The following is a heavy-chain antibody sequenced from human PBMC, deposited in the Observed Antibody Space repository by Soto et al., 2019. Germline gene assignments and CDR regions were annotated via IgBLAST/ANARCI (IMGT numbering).Heavy chain of an antibody. CDR1: GFTFSSYA. Sequence: GGSLRLSSAASGFTFSSYAMTWVRQAPAQGLEWVSAIGASDGITYYADSVKGRFTISRDNSKNTLHLQMNSLRAEDTAVYYCAKVRRGYDMEFDYWGQGALVTVSS. CDR3: AKVRRGYDMEFDY. D-gene: IGHD5-12*01. J-gene: IGHJ4*02. CDR2: IGASDGIT. V-gene: IGHV3-23*01.